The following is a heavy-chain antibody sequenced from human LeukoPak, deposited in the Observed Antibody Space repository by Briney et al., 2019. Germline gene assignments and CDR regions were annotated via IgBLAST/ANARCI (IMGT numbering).Heavy chain of an antibody. J-gene: IGHJ4*02. CDR2: IYYIGTT. Sequence: PSETLSLTCTVSGGPIRSSNYYWGWIRQPPGKGLEWIGSIYYIGTTHYNPSLKSRVTISIDTTKNQFSLKLSSVTAADTAVYYCARQYYDFWSDYPPNYFDYWGQGTLVTVSS. V-gene: IGHV4-39*01. D-gene: IGHD3-3*01. CDR3: ARQYYDFWSDYPPNYFDY. CDR1: GGPIRSSNYY.